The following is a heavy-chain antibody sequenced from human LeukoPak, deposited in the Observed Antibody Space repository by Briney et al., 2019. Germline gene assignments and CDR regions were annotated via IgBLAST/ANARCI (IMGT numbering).Heavy chain of an antibody. J-gene: IGHJ3*02. D-gene: IGHD2-15*01. CDR3: AKVFGVTPDAPSAFDI. Sequence: AGGSLRLSCAASGFTFSSFAMSWVRQAPGKGLEWVSAILGSGGTTYYADSVKGRFAISRDNSKNTLYLQMSSLRAEDTAVYYCAKVFGVTPDAPSAFDIWGQGTMVTVPS. CDR1: GFTFSSFA. CDR2: ILGSGGTT. V-gene: IGHV3-23*01.